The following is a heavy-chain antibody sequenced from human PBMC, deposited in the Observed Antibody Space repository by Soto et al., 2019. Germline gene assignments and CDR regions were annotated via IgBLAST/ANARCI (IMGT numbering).Heavy chain of an antibody. CDR3: ARDPLALIAARLHYSYYGMDV. J-gene: IGHJ6*02. D-gene: IGHD6-6*01. CDR2: IIPIFGTA. CDR1: GGTFSSYA. Sequence: QVQLVQSGAEVKKPGSSVKVSCKASGGTFSSYAISWVRQAPGQGLEWMGGIIPIFGTANYAQKFQGRVTITADESTSTAYMELSSLRSEDTAVYYCARDPLALIAARLHYSYYGMDVWGQGTTVTVSS. V-gene: IGHV1-69*01.